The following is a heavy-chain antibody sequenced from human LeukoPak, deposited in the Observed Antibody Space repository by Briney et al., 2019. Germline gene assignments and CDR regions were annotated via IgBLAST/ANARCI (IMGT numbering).Heavy chain of an antibody. CDR1: GFTFSSYA. D-gene: IGHD3-10*01. CDR3: ARAAIITMVRGVRGWFDY. V-gene: IGHV3-30*04. J-gene: IGHJ4*02. Sequence: GGSLRLSCAASGFTFSSYAMHWVRQAPGKGLEGGAVISYDGSNKYYADSVKGRFTISRHNSKNPLYLQMNSLRAEDTAVYYCARAAIITMVRGVRGWFDYWGQGTLVTVSS. CDR2: ISYDGSNK.